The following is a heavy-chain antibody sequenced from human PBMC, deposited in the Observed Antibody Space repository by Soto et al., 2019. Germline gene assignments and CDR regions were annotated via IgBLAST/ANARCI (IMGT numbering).Heavy chain of an antibody. V-gene: IGHV4-39*07. CDR3: ARGEQQLVYYFDY. D-gene: IGHD6-13*01. CDR1: GGSISSGDYY. CDR2: IYYSGST. J-gene: IGHJ4*02. Sequence: PSETLSLTCTVSGGSISSGDYYWSWIRQPPGKGLEWIGSIYYSGSTYYNPSLKSRVTISVDTSKNQFSLKLSSVTAADTAVYYCARGEQQLVYYFDYWGQGTLVTVSS.